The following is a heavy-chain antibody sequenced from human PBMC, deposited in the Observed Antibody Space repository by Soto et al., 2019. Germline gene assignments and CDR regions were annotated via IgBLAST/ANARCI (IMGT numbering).Heavy chain of an antibody. CDR1: GLTFSSYA. J-gene: IGHJ6*02. D-gene: IGHD4-17*01. V-gene: IGHV3-53*01. CDR3: AIVGDYVRYYYGMDV. Sequence: GGSLRLSCAASGLTFSSYAMSWVRQAPGKGLEWVSVIYSGGSTYYADSVKGRFTISRDNSKNTLYLQMNSLRAEDTAVYYCAIVGDYVRYYYGMDVWGQGTTVTVSS. CDR2: IYSGGST.